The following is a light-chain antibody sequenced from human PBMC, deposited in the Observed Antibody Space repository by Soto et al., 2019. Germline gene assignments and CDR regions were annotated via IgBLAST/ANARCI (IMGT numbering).Light chain of an antibody. CDR1: QTISSW. V-gene: IGKV1-5*03. CDR3: QHYNSYSEA. CDR2: KAS. J-gene: IGKJ1*01. Sequence: DIQMTHSPSTLSGSLGDRFTITCRASQTISSWLAWYQQKPGKAPKLLIYKASTLKSGVPSRFSGSGSGTEFTLTISSLQPDDFATYYCQHYNSYSEAFGQGTKV.